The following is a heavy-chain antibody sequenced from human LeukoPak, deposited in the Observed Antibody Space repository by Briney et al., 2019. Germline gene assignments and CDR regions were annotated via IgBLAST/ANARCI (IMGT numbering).Heavy chain of an antibody. CDR1: GYTFTSYG. CDR3: ARDRCSSTSCYLNPDAFDI. V-gene: IGHV1-18*01. D-gene: IGHD2-2*01. Sequence: ASVKVSCKASGYTFTSYGISWVRQAPGQGLEWVGWISAYNGNANYAQKLQGRVTMTTDTSTSTAYMELRSLRSDDTAVYYCARDRCSSTSCYLNPDAFDIWGQGTMVTVSS. J-gene: IGHJ3*02. CDR2: ISAYNGNA.